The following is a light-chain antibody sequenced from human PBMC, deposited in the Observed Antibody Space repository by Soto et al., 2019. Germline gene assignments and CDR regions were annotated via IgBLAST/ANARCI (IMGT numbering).Light chain of an antibody. V-gene: IGLV2-14*01. CDR1: SSDVGGYNY. Sequence: QSALTQPASASGSPGQSITISCTGTSSDVGGYNYVSWYQQHPGKAPKLMIYDVSNRPSGVSTRFSGSKSGNTASLTISGLQAEDEADYYCSSYTSSSTLVFGGGTKLTVL. CDR2: DVS. J-gene: IGLJ2*01. CDR3: SSYTSSSTLV.